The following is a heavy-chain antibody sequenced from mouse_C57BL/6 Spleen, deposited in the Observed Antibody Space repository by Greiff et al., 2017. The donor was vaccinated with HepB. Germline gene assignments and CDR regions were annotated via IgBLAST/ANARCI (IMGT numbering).Heavy chain of an antibody. V-gene: IGHV1-82*01. Sequence: QVQLQQSGPEVVKPGASLKISCKASGYAFSSSWMNWVKQRPGKGLEWIGRIYPGDGDTNYNGKFKGKATLTADKSSSTAYMQLSSLTSEDSAVYFCARWTDYFDYWGQGTTLTVSS. CDR2: IYPGDGDT. CDR3: ARWTDYFDY. J-gene: IGHJ2*01. CDR1: GYAFSSSW.